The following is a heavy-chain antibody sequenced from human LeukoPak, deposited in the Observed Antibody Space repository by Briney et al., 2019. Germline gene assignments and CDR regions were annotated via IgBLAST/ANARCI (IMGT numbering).Heavy chain of an antibody. CDR3: ALTTTRDFWSGYYTGLFDY. D-gene: IGHD3-3*01. CDR2: IYSGGST. CDR1: GFTVSSNY. J-gene: IGHJ4*02. V-gene: IGHV3-53*04. Sequence: GGSLRLSCAASGFTVSSNYMSWVRQAPGKGLEWVSVIYSGGSTYYADSMKGRFTISRHNSKNTLYLQMNSLREEDTAVYYCALTTTRDFWSGYYTGLFDYWGQGTLVTVSS.